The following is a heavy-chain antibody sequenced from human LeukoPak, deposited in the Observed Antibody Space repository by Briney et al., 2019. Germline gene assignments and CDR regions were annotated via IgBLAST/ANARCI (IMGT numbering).Heavy chain of an antibody. J-gene: IGHJ4*02. D-gene: IGHD1-1*01. Sequence: ASVKVSCKASGYTFTSYGFIWVRQAPGQGLEWMGWINAYNGNTNYAQKLQGRVTMTTDTSTSTAYMELRSLRFDDTAVYYCARRQGTTLSFDYWGQGTLVTVSS. CDR1: GYTFTSYG. CDR2: INAYNGNT. CDR3: ARRQGTTLSFDY. V-gene: IGHV1-18*01.